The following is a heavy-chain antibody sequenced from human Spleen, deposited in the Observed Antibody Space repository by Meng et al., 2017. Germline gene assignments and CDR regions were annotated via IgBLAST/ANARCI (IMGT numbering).Heavy chain of an antibody. CDR3: AKSASSGWTTLDAFDI. Sequence: GESLKISCAASGFTFSSYAMSWVRQAPGKGLEWVSAISASGGSTYYPDSVKGRFTISRDNSKNTLYLQMNNLRAEDTAVYYCAKSASSGWTTLDAFDIWGQGTMVTVSS. D-gene: IGHD6-19*01. CDR2: ISASGGST. V-gene: IGHV3-23*01. J-gene: IGHJ3*02. CDR1: GFTFSSYA.